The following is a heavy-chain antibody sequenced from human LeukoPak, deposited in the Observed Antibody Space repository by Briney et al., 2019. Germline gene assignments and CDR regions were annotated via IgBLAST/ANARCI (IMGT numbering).Heavy chain of an antibody. D-gene: IGHD3-9*01. J-gene: IGHJ4*02. CDR3: ARDTYYDILTGYGRDY. V-gene: IGHV3-48*03. CDR1: GFTFSSYE. Sequence: GGSLRLSCAASGFTFSSYEMNWVRQAPGKGLEWVSYISSSGSTIYYADSVKGRFTISRDNAKNSLYLQMNGLRAEDTAVYYCARDTYYDILTGYGRDYWGQGTLVTVSS. CDR2: ISSSGSTI.